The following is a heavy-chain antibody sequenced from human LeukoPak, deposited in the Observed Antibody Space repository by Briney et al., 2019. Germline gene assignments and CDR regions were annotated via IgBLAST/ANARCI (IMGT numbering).Heavy chain of an antibody. V-gene: IGHV1-2*02. CDR3: ASTFVVYCSGSSCSSASHFDY. CDR2: INPNSGDT. Sequence: ASVKVSCKASGYTFTGYYMHWVRQAPGQGLEWMGWINPNSGDTNYAQKFQGRVTMTRDTSISTAYMELSRLRSDDTAVYYCASTFVVYCSGSSCSSASHFDYWGQGTLVTVSS. D-gene: IGHD2-15*01. CDR1: GYTFTGYY. J-gene: IGHJ4*02.